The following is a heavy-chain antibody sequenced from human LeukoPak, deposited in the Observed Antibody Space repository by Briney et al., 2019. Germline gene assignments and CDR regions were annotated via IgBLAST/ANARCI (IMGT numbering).Heavy chain of an antibody. V-gene: IGHV1-69*05. D-gene: IGHD3-3*01. Sequence: SVKVSCKASGGTFSSYAISWVRQAPGQRLEWMGRIIPIFGTANYAQKFQGRVTITTDESTSTAYMELSSLRSEDTAVYYCARDGVVTTHIDYWGQGTLVTVSS. CDR3: ARDGVVTTHIDY. J-gene: IGHJ4*02. CDR2: IIPIFGTA. CDR1: GGTFSSYA.